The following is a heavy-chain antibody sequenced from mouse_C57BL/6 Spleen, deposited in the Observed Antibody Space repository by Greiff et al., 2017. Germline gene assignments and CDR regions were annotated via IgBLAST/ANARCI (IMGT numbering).Heavy chain of an antibody. J-gene: IGHJ2*01. D-gene: IGHD3-1*01. CDR3: ARGGRGYFDY. CDR1: GYAFSSYW. Sequence: QVQLQQSGAELVKPGASVKISCKASGYAFSSYWMNWVKQRPGKGLEWIGQIYPGDGDTNYHGKFKGTATLTADKSSSTAYMQLSSLTSEDSAVYFCARGGRGYFDYWGQGTTLTVSS. CDR2: IYPGDGDT. V-gene: IGHV1-80*01.